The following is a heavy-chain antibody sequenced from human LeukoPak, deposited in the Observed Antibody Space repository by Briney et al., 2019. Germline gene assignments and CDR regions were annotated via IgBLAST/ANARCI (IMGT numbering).Heavy chain of an antibody. V-gene: IGHV4-59*11. CDR2: IYYSGST. CDR3: ARGGWEFDY. Sequence: SETLSLTCTVSGRSISSHHWSWIRQPPGKGLEWIGYIYYSGSTNYNPSLKTRVTISVDTSKNQFSLKLSSVTAADTAVYYCARGGWEFDYWGQGTLVTVSS. J-gene: IGHJ4*02. CDR1: GRSISSHH. D-gene: IGHD6-19*01.